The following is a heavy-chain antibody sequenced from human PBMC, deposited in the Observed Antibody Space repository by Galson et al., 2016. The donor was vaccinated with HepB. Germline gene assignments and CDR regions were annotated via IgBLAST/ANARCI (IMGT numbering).Heavy chain of an antibody. CDR3: AKSAMEWLHLPRPLDF. CDR2: ISYDEIKT. J-gene: IGHJ4*02. CDR1: GFSFDSYG. D-gene: IGHD3-3*01. V-gene: IGHV3-30*18. Sequence: SLRLSCAASGFSFDSYGMHWVRQAPGRGLEWVAVISYDEIKTDYADSVKGRFTISRDNSNKTLFLHMENLSPEDTALYFCAKSAMEWLHLPRPLDFWGQGALVTVSS.